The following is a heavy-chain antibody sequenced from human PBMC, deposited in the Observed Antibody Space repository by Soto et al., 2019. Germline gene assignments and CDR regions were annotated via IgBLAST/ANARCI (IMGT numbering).Heavy chain of an antibody. D-gene: IGHD2-15*01. V-gene: IGHV1-69*12. Sequence: QVQLVQSGAEVKKPGSSVKVSCKASGGTFSSYASSWLRQAPVQGLEWMGGIIPLFGTATYSQKFQGRVTITADESTSTSYMERSSLRYDDTAVYYCARAVTVVKSFHYWYFDLWGRVTLVTGAS. CDR2: IIPLFGTA. J-gene: IGHJ2*01. CDR3: ARAVTVVKSFHYWYFDL. CDR1: GGTFSSYA.